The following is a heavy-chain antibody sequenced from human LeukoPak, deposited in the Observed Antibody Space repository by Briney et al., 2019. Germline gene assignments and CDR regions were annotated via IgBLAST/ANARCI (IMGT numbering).Heavy chain of an antibody. CDR3: ARGIGYTIDY. V-gene: IGHV1-3*02. CDR2: SAADNGNT. D-gene: IGHD3-3*01. J-gene: IGHJ4*02. Sequence: ASVKVFCXASGYTFTSYAVHWLRQAPGQRPEWMGWSAADNGNTKYSQDFQGRVSITRDTSASTAYMELSSLRSDDMAVYYCARGIGYTIDYWGQGTLVTVSS. CDR1: GYTFTSYA.